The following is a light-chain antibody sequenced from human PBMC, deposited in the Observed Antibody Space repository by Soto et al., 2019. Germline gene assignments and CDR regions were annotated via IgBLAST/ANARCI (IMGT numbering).Light chain of an antibody. V-gene: IGKV1-5*01. CDR2: DTS. CDR3: QHYNSYSEA. J-gene: IGKJ1*01. CDR1: QYISSW. Sequence: DIQITQSPSPLSASVGDRVTITCRASQYISSWLAWYQQKPGTAPRLLIYDTSNLEDGVPSTFSGSGSGTDFTLTISSLQPDDFATYYCQHYNSYSEAFGQGTKVDIK.